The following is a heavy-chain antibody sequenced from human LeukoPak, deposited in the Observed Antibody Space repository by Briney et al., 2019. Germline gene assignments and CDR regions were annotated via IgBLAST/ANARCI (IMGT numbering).Heavy chain of an antibody. CDR3: AREGSRSPPARFDS. J-gene: IGHJ5*01. V-gene: IGHV4-59*01. D-gene: IGHD2-15*01. CDR1: GGSISSYY. CDR2: IYHSGST. Sequence: SETLSLTCTVSGGSISSYYWSWIRQPPGKGLEWMGFIYHSGSTNYNPSLKSRVTMSVDTSKNQFSLKLSSVTAADTAVYYCAREGSRSPPARFDSWGQGTLVAVSS.